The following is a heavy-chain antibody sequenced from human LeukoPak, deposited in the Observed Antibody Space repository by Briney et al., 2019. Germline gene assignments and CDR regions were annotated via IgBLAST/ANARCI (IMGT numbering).Heavy chain of an antibody. CDR1: GFTFSNSA. D-gene: IGHD2-15*01. J-gene: IGHJ4*02. Sequence: PGGSLRLSCAASGFTFSNSAMSWVRQAPGKGLEWVSAISNNGGYTYYADSVQGRFTISGDNSKSTLCLQMNSLRAEDTAVYYCAKQLGYCSDGSCYFPYWGQGTLVTVSS. V-gene: IGHV3-23*01. CDR2: ISNNGGYT. CDR3: AKQLGYCSDGSCYFPY.